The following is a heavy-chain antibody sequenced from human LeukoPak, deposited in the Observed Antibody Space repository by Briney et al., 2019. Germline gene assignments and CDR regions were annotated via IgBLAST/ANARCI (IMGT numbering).Heavy chain of an antibody. CDR2: IYHSGST. CDR3: ARGYGSGSYFDY. Sequence: TSETLSLTCTVSGYSISSGYHWGWIRQPPGKGLEWIGSIYHSGSTNYNPSLKSRVTISVDTSKNQFSLKLSSVTAADTAVYYCARGYGSGSYFDYWGQGTLVTVSS. CDR1: GYSISSGYH. D-gene: IGHD3-10*01. J-gene: IGHJ4*02. V-gene: IGHV4-38-2*02.